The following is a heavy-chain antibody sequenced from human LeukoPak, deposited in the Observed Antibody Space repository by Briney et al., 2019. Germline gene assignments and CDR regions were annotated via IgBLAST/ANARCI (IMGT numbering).Heavy chain of an antibody. CDR2: MNPNSGNT. Sequence: ASVKVSCKASGYTFASYDINWVRQATGQGLEWMGWMNPNSGNTGYAQTFQGRVTMTSNTSISTAYMEVTSLKSEDTAVYYCARGAPGSYCSGGSCPYFDFWGQGTLATVSS. J-gene: IGHJ4*02. D-gene: IGHD2-15*01. CDR3: ARGAPGSYCSGGSCPYFDF. V-gene: IGHV1-8*01. CDR1: GYTFASYD.